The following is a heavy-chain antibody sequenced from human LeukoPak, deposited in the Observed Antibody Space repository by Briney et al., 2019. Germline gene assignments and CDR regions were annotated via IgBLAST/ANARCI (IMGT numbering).Heavy chain of an antibody. Sequence: ASVKVSCKASGYTFTGYYMHWVRQAPGQGLEWMGWINPNSGGTNYAQKFQGRVTMTRDTSISTAYMELSRLRSDDTAVYYCARGSGLYCSGGSCYDYWGQGTLVTVSS. CDR1: GYTFTGYY. CDR3: ARGSGLYCSGGSCYDY. V-gene: IGHV1-2*02. D-gene: IGHD2-15*01. CDR2: INPNSGGT. J-gene: IGHJ4*02.